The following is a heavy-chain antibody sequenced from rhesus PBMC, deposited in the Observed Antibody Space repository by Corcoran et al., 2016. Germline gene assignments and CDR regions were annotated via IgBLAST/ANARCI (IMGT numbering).Heavy chain of an antibody. CDR1: GCRFSDYS. V-gene: IGHV3S18*01. D-gene: IGHD2-33*01. J-gene: IGHJ4*01. CDR3: ARMSGYYFDY. CDR2: ISYTGGST. Sequence: EVQLVESVGGLAKPGGSMRRSGQACGCRFSDYSIYWGRQAPWKGLEWVSGISYTGGSTYYADSVKGRFTISRENAKNTLYLQMDSLRAEDTAVYYCARMSGYYFDYWGQGVLVTVSS.